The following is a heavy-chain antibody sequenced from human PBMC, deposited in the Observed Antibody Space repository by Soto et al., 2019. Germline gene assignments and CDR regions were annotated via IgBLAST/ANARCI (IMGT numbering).Heavy chain of an antibody. D-gene: IGHD5-18*01. CDR2: ISGSGGST. J-gene: IGHJ3*02. Sequence: EVQLLESGGGLVQPGGSLRLSCAASGFTFSGYAMTWVRQAPGKGLEWVSNISGSGGSTYYADSVKGRFTISRDNSKNTLYLQMNSLRAEDTAVYFCAKGDSIGYNYGLNHAFDIWGQGTMVTVSS. CDR3: AKGDSIGYNYGLNHAFDI. V-gene: IGHV3-23*01. CDR1: GFTFSGYA.